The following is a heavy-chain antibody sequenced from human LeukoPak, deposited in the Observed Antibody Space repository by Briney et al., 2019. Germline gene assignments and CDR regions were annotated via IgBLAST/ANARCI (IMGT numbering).Heavy chain of an antibody. CDR1: GGSFSGYY. Sequence: SETLSLTCAVYGGSFSGYYWSWIRQPPGKGLEWIGEINHSGSTNYNPSLKSRVTISVDTSKNQFSLKLSSVTAADTAVCYCARDRDTATFDIWGQGTMVTVSS. CDR2: INHSGST. V-gene: IGHV4-34*01. D-gene: IGHD5-18*01. CDR3: ARDRDTATFDI. J-gene: IGHJ3*02.